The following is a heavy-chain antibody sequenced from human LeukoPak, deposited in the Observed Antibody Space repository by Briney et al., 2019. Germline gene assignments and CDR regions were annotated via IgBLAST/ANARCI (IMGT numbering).Heavy chain of an antibody. D-gene: IGHD3-16*01. J-gene: IGHJ3*02. V-gene: IGHV4-31*03. CDR2: IYYSGST. CDR1: GGSISGGGYY. Sequence: SQTLSLTCTVSGGSISGGGYYWSWIRQHPGKGLEWIGYIYYSGSTYFNPSLKSRITISIDTSRNQFSLTLGSVTAADTAVYYCGRHRDSGGGATFDIWGQGTMVIVSS. CDR3: GRHRDSGGGATFDI.